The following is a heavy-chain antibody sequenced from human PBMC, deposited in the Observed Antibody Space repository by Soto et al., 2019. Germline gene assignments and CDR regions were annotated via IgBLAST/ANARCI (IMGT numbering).Heavy chain of an antibody. J-gene: IGHJ5*02. Sequence: SETLSLTCTVSGGSISSGGFYWTWIRQHPGKGLEYIGYIYYSGNTYNNPSLKSRVTMSVDTSKNQFSLNLSSVTAADPAVYYCERDAEYSTSGRWFDLWGQGTLVTVSS. CDR3: ERDAEYSTSGRWFDL. CDR2: IYYSGNT. V-gene: IGHV4-31*03. D-gene: IGHD6-13*01. CDR1: GGSISSGGFY.